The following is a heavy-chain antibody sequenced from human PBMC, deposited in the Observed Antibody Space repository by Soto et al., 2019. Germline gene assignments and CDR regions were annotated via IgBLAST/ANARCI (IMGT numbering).Heavy chain of an antibody. CDR2: IYPGDSDT. D-gene: IGHD6-13*01. J-gene: IGHJ6*02. CDR1: GYSFTSYW. V-gene: IGHV5-51*01. CDR3: ARTSAAGKYYYGMDV. Sequence: PGEGLKSSCKGSGYSFTSYWIGWVRQMPGKGLEWMGIIYPGDSDTRYSPSFQGQVTISADKSISTAYLQWSSLKASDTAMYYCARTSAAGKYYYGMDVWGQGTTVTVSS.